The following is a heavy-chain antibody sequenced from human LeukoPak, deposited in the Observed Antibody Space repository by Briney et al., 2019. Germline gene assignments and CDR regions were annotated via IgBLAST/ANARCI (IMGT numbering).Heavy chain of an antibody. V-gene: IGHV3-30*02. D-gene: IGHD6-19*01. CDR1: GFTFGSYG. CDR3: AKDLGPVALNGGDY. CDR2: IRYDGSNK. J-gene: IGHJ4*02. Sequence: GGSLRLSCAASGFTFGSYGMHWVRQAPGRGLEWVAFIRYDGSNKYYADSVKGRFTISRDNSKNTLYLQMNSLRPDDTAVYYCAKDLGPVALNGGDYWGQGTLVTVSS.